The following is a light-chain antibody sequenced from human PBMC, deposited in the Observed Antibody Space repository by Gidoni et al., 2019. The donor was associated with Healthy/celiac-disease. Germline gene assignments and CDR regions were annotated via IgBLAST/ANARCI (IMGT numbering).Light chain of an antibody. CDR1: SSDVGGYNY. V-gene: IGLV2-14*01. CDR3: SSHTSSSTLGPV. J-gene: IGLJ2*01. Sequence: QSALTQPASVSGSPGQSITISCTGTSSDVGGYNYVSWYQQHPGKAPKLMIYEVSNRPSGVSNRFSGSKSGNTASLTISGLQAEDEADYYCSSHTSSSTLGPVFGGGTKLTVL. CDR2: EVS.